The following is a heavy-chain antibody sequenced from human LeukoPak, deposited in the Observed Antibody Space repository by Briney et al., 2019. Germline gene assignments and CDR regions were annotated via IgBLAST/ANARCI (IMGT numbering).Heavy chain of an antibody. CDR3: ARDRDYYDSSGYYYVN. CDR1: GYIFSSYN. V-gene: IGHV3-21*01. D-gene: IGHD3-22*01. Sequence: GGSLILCCAACGYIFSSYNMNWLRQARGKGVEGFSFISSSSSYIYYADSVKGRFTISRDNAKNSLYLQMNSLRAEDTAVYYCARDRDYYDSSGYYYVNWGQGTLVTVSS. J-gene: IGHJ4*02. CDR2: ISSSSSYI.